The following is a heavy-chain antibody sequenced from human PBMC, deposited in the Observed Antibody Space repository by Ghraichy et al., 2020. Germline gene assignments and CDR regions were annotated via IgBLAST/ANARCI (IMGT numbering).Heavy chain of an antibody. D-gene: IGHD6-13*01. V-gene: IGHV1-2*06. CDR2: INPNSGGT. CDR3: ARDDDLYSSSWCSDCYYYYGMDV. J-gene: IGHJ6*02. Sequence: ASVKVSCKASGYTFTGYYMHWVRQAPGQGLEWMGRINPNSGGTNYAQKFQGRVTMTRDTSISTAYMELSRLRSDDTAVYYCARDDDLYSSSWCSDCYYYYGMDVWGQGTTVTVSS. CDR1: GYTFTGYY.